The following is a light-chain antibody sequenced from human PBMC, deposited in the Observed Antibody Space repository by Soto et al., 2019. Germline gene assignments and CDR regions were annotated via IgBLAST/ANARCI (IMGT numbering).Light chain of an antibody. J-gene: IGLJ1*01. Sequence: QSVLTQPRSVSGSPGQSVTISCTGTSSDVGGYNYVSWYQQHPGKVPKLMIYDVSKRPSGVPDRFSGSKSGNTASLTISGLQAEDEADYYCCSYAGSSLYVFGTGTKVTVL. V-gene: IGLV2-11*01. CDR3: CSYAGSSLYV. CDR1: SSDVGGYNY. CDR2: DVS.